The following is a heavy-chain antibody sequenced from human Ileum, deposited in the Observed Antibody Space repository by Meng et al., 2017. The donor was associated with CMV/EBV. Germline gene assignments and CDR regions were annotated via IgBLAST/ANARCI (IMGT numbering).Heavy chain of an antibody. Sequence: GESLKISCAASGFTFGTYSMNWVRQAPGKGLEWVASISSSSSYIYYADSVKGRFTISRDNGKNSLYLQMTSLRPEDTAVYYCARDHLHSSSSGRFYQYGMDVCGQGTTVTVSS. CDR1: GFTFGTYS. D-gene: IGHD6-6*01. J-gene: IGHJ6*02. CDR2: ISSSSSYI. V-gene: IGHV3-21*01. CDR3: ARDHLHSSSSGRFYQYGMDV.